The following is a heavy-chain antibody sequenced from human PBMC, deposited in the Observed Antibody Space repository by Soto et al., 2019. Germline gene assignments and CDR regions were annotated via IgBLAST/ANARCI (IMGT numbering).Heavy chain of an antibody. CDR2: IRSKAYGGTT. CDR3: TRVAIYGSSSGTFDY. CDR1: GFTFVDYA. D-gene: IGHD6-6*01. Sequence: PGGSLRLSYTASGFTFVDYAMSWFRQAPGKGLEWVGFIRSKAYGGTTEYAASVKGRFTISRDDSKSIAYLQMNSLKTEDTAVYYCTRVAIYGSSSGTFDYWGQGTLVTVSS. J-gene: IGHJ4*02. V-gene: IGHV3-49*03.